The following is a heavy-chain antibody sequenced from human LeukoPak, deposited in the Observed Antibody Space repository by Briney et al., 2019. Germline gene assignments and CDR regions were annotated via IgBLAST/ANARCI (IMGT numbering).Heavy chain of an antibody. CDR2: ISRDGSDK. D-gene: IGHD6-19*01. CDR1: GFLFSSYA. Sequence: PGRSLRLSCAASGFLFSSYAMDWVRQSPGKGLEWVAVISRDGSDKYYADSVKGRFTISRDNSKNTVYLEISNLRVEDTAVYYCARDYLSSGWYVASYDYWSRGTLVIVSS. J-gene: IGHJ4*02. CDR3: ARDYLSSGWYVASYDY. V-gene: IGHV3-30*04.